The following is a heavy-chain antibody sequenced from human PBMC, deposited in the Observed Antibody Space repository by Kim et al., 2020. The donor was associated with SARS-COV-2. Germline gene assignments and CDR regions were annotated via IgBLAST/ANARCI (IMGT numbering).Heavy chain of an antibody. CDR1: GFTFGDYA. CDR3: AKDIGGAWECSSTSCYSGIPDY. J-gene: IGHJ4*02. V-gene: IGHV3-9*01. D-gene: IGHD2-2*02. CDR2: ISWNSGSI. Sequence: GGSLRLSCAASGFTFGDYAMHWVRQAPGKGLEWVSGISWNSGSIGYADSVKGRFTISRDNAKNSLYLQMNSLRAEDTALYYCAKDIGGAWECSSTSCYSGIPDYWGQGTLVTVSS.